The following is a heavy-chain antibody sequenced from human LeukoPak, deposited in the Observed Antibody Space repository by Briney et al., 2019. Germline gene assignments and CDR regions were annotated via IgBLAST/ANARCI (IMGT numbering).Heavy chain of an antibody. CDR2: IVGDSSKT. CDR1: GFTFDDYA. V-gene: IGHV3-23*01. J-gene: IGHJ6*03. D-gene: IGHD2-21*01. Sequence: GGSLRLSCAASGFTFDDYAMHWVRQAPGKGLEWVSTIVGDSSKTYYADSVKGRFTISRDNSNYMLFLHMNNLRAEDTAIYYCAKQPYNYYYLDVWGKGTTVTVSS. CDR3: AKQPYNYYYLDV.